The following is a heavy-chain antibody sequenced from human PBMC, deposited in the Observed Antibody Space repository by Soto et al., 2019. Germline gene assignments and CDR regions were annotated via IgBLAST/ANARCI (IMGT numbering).Heavy chain of an antibody. Sequence: ESGGGLVQPGGSLRLSCAASGFTFSSYWMNWVRQAPGKGLEWVANIKQDGSEKNYVDSVKGRFTISRDNAKNSLYLQMNSLRAEDTAVYYCARVISAVLIAFDIWGQGTMVTVSS. CDR1: GFTFSSYW. CDR2: IKQDGSEK. V-gene: IGHV3-7*04. J-gene: IGHJ3*02. D-gene: IGHD6-13*01. CDR3: ARVISAVLIAFDI.